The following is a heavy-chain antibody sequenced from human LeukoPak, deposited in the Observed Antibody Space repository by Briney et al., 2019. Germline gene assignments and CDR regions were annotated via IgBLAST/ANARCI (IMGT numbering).Heavy chain of an antibody. Sequence: GASVKVSCKGSGYTFTSYYITWVRQAPGQGLEWMGWISGYNGNTKYVQKLQGRVTMTTDTSTSTAYMGLRSLRSDDTAVYYCGLFGDVLGNYSPLDYWGQGTLVTVSS. CDR1: GYTFTSYY. V-gene: IGHV1-18*01. J-gene: IGHJ4*02. D-gene: IGHD3-10*01. CDR2: ISGYNGNT. CDR3: GLFGDVLGNYSPLDY.